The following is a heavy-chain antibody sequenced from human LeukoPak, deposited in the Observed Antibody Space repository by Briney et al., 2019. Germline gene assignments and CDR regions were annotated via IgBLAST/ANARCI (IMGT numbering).Heavy chain of an antibody. CDR3: ARDNWNDVISPY. CDR1: GYTFTGYY. V-gene: IGHV1-2*02. D-gene: IGHD1-20*01. Sequence: ASVKVSCNASGYTFTGYYMHWVRQAPGQGLEWMGWINPNSGGTNYAQKFQGRVTMTRDTSISTAYMELSRLRSDDTAVYYCARDNWNDVISPYWGQGTLVTVSS. CDR2: INPNSGGT. J-gene: IGHJ4*02.